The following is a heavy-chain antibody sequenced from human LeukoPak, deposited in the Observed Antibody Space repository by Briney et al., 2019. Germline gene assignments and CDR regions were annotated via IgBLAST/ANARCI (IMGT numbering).Heavy chain of an antibody. Sequence: SETLSLTCTVSSGSISTSNYYWSWIRQPPGKGLEWVAYMSYNDGATYNPSLKSRVTMSLDTSRNQFSLKLISVTAAGTAVYYCARFLRGATNALEIWGQGTMVTVSS. V-gene: IGHV4-61*01. CDR2: MSYNDGA. CDR1: SGSISTSNYY. J-gene: IGHJ3*02. CDR3: ARFLRGATNALEI. D-gene: IGHD1-26*01.